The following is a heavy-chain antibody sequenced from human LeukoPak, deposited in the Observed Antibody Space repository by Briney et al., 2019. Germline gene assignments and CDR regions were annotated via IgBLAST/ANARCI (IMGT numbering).Heavy chain of an antibody. CDR3: ARDKMVGRNYYGMDV. D-gene: IGHD6-19*01. CDR1: GYTFTSCY. V-gene: IGHV1-46*01. Sequence: ASVKVSCKASGYTFTSCYMHWVRQAPGQGLEWMGIINPSGGSTSYAQKFQGRVTMTRDTSTSTVYMELSSLRSEDTAVYYCARDKMVGRNYYGMDVWGQGTTVTVSS. CDR2: INPSGGST. J-gene: IGHJ6*02.